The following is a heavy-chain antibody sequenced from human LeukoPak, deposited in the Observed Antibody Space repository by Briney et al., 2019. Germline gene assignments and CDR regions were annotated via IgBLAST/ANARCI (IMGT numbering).Heavy chain of an antibody. Sequence: PSETLSLTCTVSGGSITNFYWSWVRQPPGKRLEWLGFIYYTGSTTYNPSLESRVTISVDTSKNQFSLGLRSVTAADTAVYYCAASRWYFDVWGRGVVVAVSS. CDR1: GGSITNFY. CDR2: IYYTGST. J-gene: IGHJ2*01. CDR3: AASRWYFDV. V-gene: IGHV4-59*08.